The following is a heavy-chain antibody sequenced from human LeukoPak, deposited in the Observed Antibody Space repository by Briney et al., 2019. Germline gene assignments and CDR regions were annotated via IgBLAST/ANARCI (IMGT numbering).Heavy chain of an antibody. CDR1: GYTFTGYY. V-gene: IGHV1-2*02. CDR2: INPNSGGT. CDR3: ARDLTAMENYYYYYMDV. J-gene: IGHJ6*03. Sequence: ASVKVSCKASGYTFTGYYMHWVRQAPGQGLEWMGWINPNSGGTNYAQKFQGRVTMTRDTSISTAYMELSRLRSDDTAVYYCARDLTAMENYYYYYMDVWGKGTTVTVSS. D-gene: IGHD5-18*01.